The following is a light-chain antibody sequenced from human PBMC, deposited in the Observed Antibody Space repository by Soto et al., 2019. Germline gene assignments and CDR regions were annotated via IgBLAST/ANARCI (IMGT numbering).Light chain of an antibody. Sequence: QSVLTQPASVSGSPGQSITLSCTGTSSDVGSYNLVSWYQQLPGKAPKVIICEVNKRPSGVSYRFSGSKSGNTASLTISGLQTEDEADYYCCSYAGTVAYVFGTGTKVTVL. CDR3: CSYAGTVAYV. V-gene: IGLV2-23*02. CDR1: SSDVGSYNL. J-gene: IGLJ1*01. CDR2: EVN.